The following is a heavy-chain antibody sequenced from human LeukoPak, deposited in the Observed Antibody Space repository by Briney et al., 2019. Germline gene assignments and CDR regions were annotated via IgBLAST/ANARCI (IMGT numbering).Heavy chain of an antibody. CDR2: ISSSSSYI. D-gene: IGHD2-15*01. CDR1: GFTFSSYA. Sequence: GRSLRLSCAASGFTFSSYAMHWVRQAPGKGLEWVSSISSSSSYIYYADSVKGRFTISRDNAKNSLYLQMNSLRAEDTAVYYCARGAGRRYCSGGSCSTYIDYWGQGTLVTVSS. J-gene: IGHJ4*02. V-gene: IGHV3-21*01. CDR3: ARGAGRRYCSGGSCSTYIDY.